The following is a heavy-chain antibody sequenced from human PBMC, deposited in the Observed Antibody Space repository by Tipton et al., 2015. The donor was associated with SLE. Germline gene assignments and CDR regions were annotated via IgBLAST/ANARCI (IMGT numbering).Heavy chain of an antibody. CDR3: ARACSSTSYYDGMDV. D-gene: IGHD2-2*01. CDR1: GFTFSSYD. Sequence: SLRLSCAASGFTFSSYDMHWVRQATGKGLEWVSVIGTAGDTYYPGSVKGRFTISRENAKNSLYLQMNSLRAGDTAVYYCARACSSTSYYDGMDVWGQGTTVTVSS. CDR2: IGTAGDT. V-gene: IGHV3-13*01. J-gene: IGHJ6*02.